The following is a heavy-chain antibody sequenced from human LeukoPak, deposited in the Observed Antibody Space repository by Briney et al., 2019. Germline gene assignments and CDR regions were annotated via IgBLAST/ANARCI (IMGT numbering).Heavy chain of an antibody. CDR1: GFTVSSNY. CDR2: IYSGGST. Sequence: GGSLRLSCAASGFTVSSNYMSWVRQAPGKGLEWVSVIYSGGSTYYADSVKGRFTISRDSSKNTLYLQMNSLRAEDTAVYYCARDTYSGSYFDYWGQGTLVTVSS. D-gene: IGHD1-26*01. V-gene: IGHV3-53*01. J-gene: IGHJ4*02. CDR3: ARDTYSGSYFDY.